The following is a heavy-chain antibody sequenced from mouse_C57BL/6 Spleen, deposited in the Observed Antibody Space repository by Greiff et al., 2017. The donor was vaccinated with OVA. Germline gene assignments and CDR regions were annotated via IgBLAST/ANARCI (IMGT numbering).Heavy chain of an antibody. V-gene: IGHV1-50*01. CDR3: ARSGSYAMDY. CDR1: GYTFTSYW. Sequence: QVQLQQPGAELVKPGASVKLSCKASGYTFTSYWMHWVKQRPGQGLEWIGEIDPSDSYTNYNQKFKGKATLTVDTSSSTAYMQLSSLTSEDSAVYYCARSGSYAMDYWGQGTSVTVSS. J-gene: IGHJ4*01. CDR2: IDPSDSYT. D-gene: IGHD4-1*01.